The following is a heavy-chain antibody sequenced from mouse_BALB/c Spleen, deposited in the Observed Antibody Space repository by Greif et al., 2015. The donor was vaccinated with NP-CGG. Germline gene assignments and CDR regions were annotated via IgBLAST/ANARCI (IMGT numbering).Heavy chain of an antibody. D-gene: IGHD1-1*01. CDR1: GFTFSDYY. V-gene: IGHV5-4*02. J-gene: IGHJ2*01. Sequence: EVKLEESGGGLVKPGGSLKLSCAASGFTFSDYYMYWVRQTPEKRLEWVATISDGGSYTYYPDSVKGRFTISRDNAKNNLYLQMSSLESEDTAMYYCARDYYGRGFDYWGQGTTLTVSS. CDR3: ARDYYGRGFDY. CDR2: ISDGGSYT.